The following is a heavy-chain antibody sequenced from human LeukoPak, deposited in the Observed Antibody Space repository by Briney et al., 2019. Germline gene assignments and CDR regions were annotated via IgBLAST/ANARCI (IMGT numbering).Heavy chain of an antibody. Sequence: SVKVSCKASGGTFSSYAISWVRQAPGQGLEWMGGIIPIFGTANYAQKFQGRVTITTDESTSTAYMELSSLRSEDTAVYLFARVAFRGPRYFSSTSCYLAFDYWGRGTLVTVSS. V-gene: IGHV1-69*05. D-gene: IGHD2-2*01. CDR3: ARVAFRGPRYFSSTSCYLAFDY. J-gene: IGHJ4*02. CDR1: GGTFSSYA. CDR2: IIPIFGTA.